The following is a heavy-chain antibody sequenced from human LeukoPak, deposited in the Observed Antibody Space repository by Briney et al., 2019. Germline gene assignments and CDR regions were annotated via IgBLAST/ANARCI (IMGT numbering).Heavy chain of an antibody. Sequence: GESRKISWKGSGYSFTSYWIGWVRQMPGKGLEWMGIIDPVDSDTRYRPSFQGEVTISAGKSISTAYLPWSGRKSWATAVCDLPRASGRGWPFDYWGQGNLVTVSS. D-gene: IGHD3-10*01. CDR3: PRASGRGWPFDY. V-gene: IGHV5-51*01. CDR2: IDPVDSDT. J-gene: IGHJ4*02. CDR1: GYSFTSYW.